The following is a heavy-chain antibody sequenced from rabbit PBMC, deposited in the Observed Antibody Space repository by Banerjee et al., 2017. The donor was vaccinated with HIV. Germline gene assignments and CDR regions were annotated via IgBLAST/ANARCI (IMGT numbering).Heavy chain of an antibody. V-gene: IGHV1S45*01. D-gene: IGHD4-2*01. J-gene: IGHJ4*01. Sequence: EQLEESGGDLVKPEGSLTLTCTASGFSFTNKYVMCWVRQAPGKGLEWIGCINTSSGNTVYASWAKGRFTISKTSSTTVTLQMTSLTAADTATYFCARSYAGKAMTSLNLWGPGTLVTVS. CDR3: ARSYAGKAMTSLNL. CDR2: INTSSGNT. CDR1: GFSFTNKYV.